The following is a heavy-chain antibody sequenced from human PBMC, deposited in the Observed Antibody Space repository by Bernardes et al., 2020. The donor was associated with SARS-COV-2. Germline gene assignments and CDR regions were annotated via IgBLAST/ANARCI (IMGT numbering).Heavy chain of an antibody. CDR1: GFSLSTSGMR. CDR2: IDWDDDK. D-gene: IGHD3-3*01. V-gene: IGHV2-70*04. Sequence: LVKPTQTLTLTCTFSGFSLSTSGMRVSWIRQPPGKALEWLARIDWDDDKFYSTSLKTRLTISKDTSKNQVVLTMTNMDPVDTATYYCARVGPPGSGYPFDYWGQGTLVTVSS. J-gene: IGHJ4*02. CDR3: ARVGPPGSGYPFDY.